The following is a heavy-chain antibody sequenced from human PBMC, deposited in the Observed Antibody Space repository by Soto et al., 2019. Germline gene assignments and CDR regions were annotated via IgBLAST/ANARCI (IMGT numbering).Heavy chain of an antibody. D-gene: IGHD5-12*01. CDR3: AHRRSGYSGYAYFDY. CDR1: GFSLSTSGVG. V-gene: IGHV2-5*02. Sequence: SGPTLVNPTQTLTLTCTFSGFSLSTSGVGVGWIRQPPGKALEWLALIYWDDDKRYSPSLKSRLTIIKDTSKNQVVLTMTNMDPVDTSTYYCAHRRSGYSGYAYFDYWGQGTLVTVSS. J-gene: IGHJ4*02. CDR2: IYWDDDK.